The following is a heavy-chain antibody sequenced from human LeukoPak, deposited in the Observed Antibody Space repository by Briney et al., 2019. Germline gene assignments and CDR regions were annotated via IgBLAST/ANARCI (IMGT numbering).Heavy chain of an antibody. CDR1: GYTFTSYG. V-gene: IGHV1-18*01. D-gene: IGHD3-3*01. J-gene: IGHJ6*02. Sequence: ASVKVSCKASGYTFTSYGISWVRQAPGQGLEWMGWISAYNGNTNYAQKFQGRVTMTRDTSTSTVYMELSSLRSEDTAVYYCARGITIFGVAYYYGMDVWGQGTTVTVSS. CDR2: ISAYNGNT. CDR3: ARGITIFGVAYYYGMDV.